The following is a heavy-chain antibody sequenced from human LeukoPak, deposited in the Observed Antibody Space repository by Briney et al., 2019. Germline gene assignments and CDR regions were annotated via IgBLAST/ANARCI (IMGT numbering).Heavy chain of an antibody. CDR3: ARAGITMVRGVNSSYYYYYYMDV. V-gene: IGHV1-2*02. Sequence: GASVKVSCKASGYTFTGYYMHWVRQAPGQGLEWMGWINPNSGGTNYAQKFQGRVTMTRDTSISTAYMELSRLRSDDTAVYYCARAGITMVRGVNSSYYYYYYMDVWGKGTTVTVSS. J-gene: IGHJ6*03. CDR1: GYTFTGYY. D-gene: IGHD3-10*01. CDR2: INPNSGGT.